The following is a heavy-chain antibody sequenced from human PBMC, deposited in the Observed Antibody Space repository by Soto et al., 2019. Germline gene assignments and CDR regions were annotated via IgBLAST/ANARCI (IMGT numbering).Heavy chain of an antibody. J-gene: IGHJ2*01. D-gene: IGHD1-26*01. CDR3: ARGGSLYWYFDL. CDR1: GYTFTSYA. V-gene: IGHV1-3*01. Sequence: QVQLVQSGAEVKKPGASVKVSCKASGYTFTSYAMHWVRQAPGQRLEWMGWINAGNGNTKYSQKVQGRVTITRDTTASTAYMELSSLRSEDAAVYYWARGGSLYWYFDLWGRGTLVTVSS. CDR2: INAGNGNT.